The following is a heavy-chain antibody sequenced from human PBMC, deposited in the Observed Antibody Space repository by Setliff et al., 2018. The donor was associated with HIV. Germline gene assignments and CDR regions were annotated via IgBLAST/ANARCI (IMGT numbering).Heavy chain of an antibody. CDR3: ARHSSAAANDAFDI. CDR2: VDYSGST. Sequence: SETLSLTCTVSGGSISTNNFFWGWLRQPPGKGLEWIGTVDYSGSTNYTPSLKSRVTISVDTSNNHFSLRLTSVTAADTAVYYCARHSSAAANDAFDIWGQGTMVTVSS. D-gene: IGHD6-13*01. CDR1: GGSISTNNFF. V-gene: IGHV4-39*01. J-gene: IGHJ3*02.